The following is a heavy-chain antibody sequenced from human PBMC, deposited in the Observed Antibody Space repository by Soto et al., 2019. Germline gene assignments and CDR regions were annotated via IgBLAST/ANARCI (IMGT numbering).Heavy chain of an antibody. CDR1: GGTFSSYA. CDR3: ARGHCSSTSCNNFGYFDL. Sequence: ASVKVSCKASGGTFSSYAISWVRQAPGQGLEWMGGIIPIFGTANYAQKFQGRVTITADESTSTAYMELSSLRSEDTAVYYCARGHCSSTSCNNFGYFDLWGRGTLVTVSS. J-gene: IGHJ2*01. V-gene: IGHV1-69*13. D-gene: IGHD2-2*01. CDR2: IIPIFGTA.